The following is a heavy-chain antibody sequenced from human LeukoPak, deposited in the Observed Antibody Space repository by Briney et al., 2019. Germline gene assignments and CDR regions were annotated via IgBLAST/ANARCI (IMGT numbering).Heavy chain of an antibody. Sequence: GASVKVSCKASGYTFSGYDVIWVRQATGQGLEWMGWMNPNSGNTGYAQKFQGRVTITRNTSISTAYMELSSLRSEDTAVYYCASQSGYSYGNTPFDYWGQGTLVTVSS. CDR1: GYTFSGYD. D-gene: IGHD5-18*01. CDR3: ASQSGYSYGNTPFDY. V-gene: IGHV1-8*01. CDR2: MNPNSGNT. J-gene: IGHJ4*02.